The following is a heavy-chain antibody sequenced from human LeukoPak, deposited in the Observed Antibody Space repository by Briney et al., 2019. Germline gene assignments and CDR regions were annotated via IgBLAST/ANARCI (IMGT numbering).Heavy chain of an antibody. CDR1: GFTFSSYG. V-gene: IGHV3-30*18. D-gene: IGHD3-22*01. CDR3: AKSDYYDSSGSSSFDY. Sequence: GGSLRLSCAASGFTFSSYGMHWVRQAPGKGLEWVAVISYDGSNKYYADSVKGRFTISRDNSKNTLYLQMNSLRAEDTALYYCAKSDYYDSSGSSSFDYWGQGTLVTVSS. CDR2: ISYDGSNK. J-gene: IGHJ4*02.